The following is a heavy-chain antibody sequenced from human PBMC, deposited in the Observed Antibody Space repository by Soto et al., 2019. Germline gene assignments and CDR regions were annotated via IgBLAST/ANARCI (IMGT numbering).Heavy chain of an antibody. D-gene: IGHD3-3*01. CDR1: GFTFSSYA. Sequence: GGSLRLSCAASGFTFSSYAMSWVRQAPGKGLEWVSAISGSGGSTYYADSVKGRFTISRDNSKNTLYLQMNSLRAEDTAVYYCATAYYDFWSGYPDGDDAFDIWGQGTMVTVSS. CDR3: ATAYYDFWSGYPDGDDAFDI. CDR2: ISGSGGST. J-gene: IGHJ3*02. V-gene: IGHV3-23*01.